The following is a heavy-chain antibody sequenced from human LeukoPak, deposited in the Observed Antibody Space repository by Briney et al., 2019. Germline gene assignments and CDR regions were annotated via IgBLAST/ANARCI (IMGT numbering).Heavy chain of an antibody. Sequence: GGSLRLSCAASGFTFDDHGMSWVRQAPGKGLVWVSRIHSDGSSTSYADSVKGRFTISRDNAKNTLYLQMNSLRAEDTAVYYCARDEDRYYYMDVWGKGTTVTISS. D-gene: IGHD1-14*01. J-gene: IGHJ6*03. CDR2: IHSDGSST. CDR1: GFTFDDHG. CDR3: ARDEDRYYYMDV. V-gene: IGHV3-74*01.